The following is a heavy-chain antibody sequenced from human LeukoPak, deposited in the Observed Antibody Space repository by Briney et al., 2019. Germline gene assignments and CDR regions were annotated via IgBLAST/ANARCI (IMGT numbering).Heavy chain of an antibody. J-gene: IGHJ4*02. CDR1: GFTFSSYW. CDR2: INSDGSST. CDR3: ARDQLGAVLYFDY. V-gene: IGHV3-74*01. D-gene: IGHD1-1*01. Sequence: GSLGLSCAASGFTFSSYWMHWVRQAPGKGLVWVSRINSDGSSTSYADSVKGRFTISRDNSKNTLYLQINSLRVEDTAVYYCARDQLGAVLYFDYWGQGALVTVSS.